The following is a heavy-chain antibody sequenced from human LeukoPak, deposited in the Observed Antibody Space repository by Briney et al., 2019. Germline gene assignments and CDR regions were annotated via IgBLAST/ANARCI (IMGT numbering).Heavy chain of an antibody. Sequence: GSSVRVSCKASGGTFSSYAISWVRQAPGQGLEWMGRIIPIFGTANYAQKFQGKVTIATDESTSTAYMELSSLRSEDTAVYYCASYNGQWLAWDYWGQGTLVTVSS. CDR1: GGTFSSYA. CDR2: IIPIFGTA. CDR3: ASYNGQWLAWDY. D-gene: IGHD6-19*01. V-gene: IGHV1-69*05. J-gene: IGHJ4*02.